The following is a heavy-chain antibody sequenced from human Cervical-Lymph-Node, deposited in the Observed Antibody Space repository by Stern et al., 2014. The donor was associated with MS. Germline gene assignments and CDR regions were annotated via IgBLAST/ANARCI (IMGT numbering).Heavy chain of an antibody. V-gene: IGHV3-30*04. Sequence: VQLEESGGGVVQPWRSLRLSCAASGFTFSNYAMHWVRQAPGKGLEWLAAIAYDGRNNYYADSVKGRFTISRDNSKNTLYLHMNSLRTEDTAVYYCASPPPSDYWGQGTLVTVSS. J-gene: IGHJ4*02. CDR3: ASPPPSDY. CDR2: IAYDGRNN. CDR1: GFTFSNYA.